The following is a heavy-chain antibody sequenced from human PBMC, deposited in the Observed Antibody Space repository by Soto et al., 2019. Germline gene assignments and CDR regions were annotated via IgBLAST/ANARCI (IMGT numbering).Heavy chain of an antibody. CDR2: IYWDDDK. J-gene: IGHJ3*02. CDR1: GFSLSTSGVG. D-gene: IGHD3-22*01. CDR3: AHRRQNYYDSSDAFDI. V-gene: IGHV2-5*02. Sequence: QITLQESGPTLVKPTQTLTLTCTFSGFSLSTSGVGVGWIRQPPGKALEWLALIYWDDDKRYSPSLTSRLTINKDTYKPQGVLTLTYMDTLDKATYYGAHRRQNYYDSSDAFDIWGNGTMVTVSS.